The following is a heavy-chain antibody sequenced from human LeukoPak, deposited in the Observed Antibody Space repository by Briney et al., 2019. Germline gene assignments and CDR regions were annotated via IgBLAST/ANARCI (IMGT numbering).Heavy chain of an antibody. D-gene: IGHD2-2*01. V-gene: IGHV4-39*07. CDR2: IYYSGST. CDR3: AREVGQEPVIVVVPAAMDY. CDR1: GGSISSSSYY. J-gene: IGHJ4*02. Sequence: PSETLSLTCTVSGGSISSSSYYWGWIRQPPGKGLEWIGSIYYSGSTYYNPSPKSRVTISVDTSKNQFSLKLSSVTAADTAVYYCAREVGQEPVIVVVPAAMDYWGQGTLVTVSS.